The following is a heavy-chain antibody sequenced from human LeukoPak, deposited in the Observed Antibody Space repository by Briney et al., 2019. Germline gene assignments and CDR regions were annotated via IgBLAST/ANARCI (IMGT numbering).Heavy chain of an antibody. Sequence: QTGGSLRLSCAASGFTFSSYDMSWVRQAPGKGLECVSAISGNGGNTDYADSVKGRFTISRDNSKNTLYLQMTSLRAEDTALYYCAKGRGYSSTWYVDFWGQGTLVTVSS. V-gene: IGHV3-23*01. CDR2: ISGNGGNT. CDR3: AKGRGYSSTWYVDF. J-gene: IGHJ4*02. D-gene: IGHD6-13*01. CDR1: GFTFSSYD.